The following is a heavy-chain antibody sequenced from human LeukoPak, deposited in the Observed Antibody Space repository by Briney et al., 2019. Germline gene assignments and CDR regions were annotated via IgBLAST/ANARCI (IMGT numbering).Heavy chain of an antibody. CDR3: AKGIGEQWLDRDFDY. CDR1: GGTFSSYA. V-gene: IGHV1-69*05. J-gene: IGHJ4*02. Sequence: GASVTVSCKASGGTFSSYAISWVRQAPGQGLEWMGGIIPIFGTANYAQKFQGRVTVTRDMSTSTVYMELSSLRSEDTAVYYCAKGIGEQWLDRDFDYWGQGTLVTVSS. D-gene: IGHD6-19*01. CDR2: IIPIFGTA.